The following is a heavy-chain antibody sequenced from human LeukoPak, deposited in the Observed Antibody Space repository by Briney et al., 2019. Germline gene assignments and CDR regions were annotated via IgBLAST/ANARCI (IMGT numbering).Heavy chain of an antibody. D-gene: IGHD3-22*01. J-gene: IGHJ3*02. CDR3: ARGSVYYDRRAFDI. CDR1: GYTFTSYD. Sequence: GASVTVSCKASGYTFTSYDINWVRQATGEGLEWMGWMNPNSGNTGYAQKFQGRVTITRNTSISTAYMELSSLRSEDTAVYYCARGSVYYDRRAFDIWGQGTMVTVSS. V-gene: IGHV1-8*03. CDR2: MNPNSGNT.